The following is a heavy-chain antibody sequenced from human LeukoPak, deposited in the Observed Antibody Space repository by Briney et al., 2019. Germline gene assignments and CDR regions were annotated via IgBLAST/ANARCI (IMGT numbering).Heavy chain of an antibody. CDR2: INAGIANT. J-gene: IGHJ3*02. Sequence: ASVKVSCKASGGTFSSYAISWVRQAPGQGLEWMGGINAGIANTKYSQKFQDRVAITRDTSASTAYMELSSLRSEDTSVYYCARTQGVYYGGNFGAFDIWGQGTMVTVSS. CDR3: ARTQGVYYGGNFGAFDI. V-gene: IGHV1-3*01. CDR1: GGTFSSYA. D-gene: IGHD4-23*01.